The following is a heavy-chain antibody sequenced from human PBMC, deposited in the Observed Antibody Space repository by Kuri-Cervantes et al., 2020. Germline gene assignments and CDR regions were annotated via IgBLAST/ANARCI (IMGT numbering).Heavy chain of an antibody. D-gene: IGHD5-24*01. CDR1: GGSIRSGDYY. V-gene: IGHV4-30-4*08. CDR3: AIDQFEMARIPDAFAF. Sequence: SETLSHTCTVAGGSIRSGDYYWSWFRQPPGKGLEWIGYIYYSGSTYYNPSLKSRVTISVDTSKNQFSLKLSSVTAADTAVYYCAIDQFEMARIPDAFAFQGHGTMVTVSS. J-gene: IGHJ3*01. CDR2: IYYSGST.